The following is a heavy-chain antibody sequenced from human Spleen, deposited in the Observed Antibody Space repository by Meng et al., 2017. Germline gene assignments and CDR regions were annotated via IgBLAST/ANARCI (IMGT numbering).Heavy chain of an antibody. CDR1: GYTFTGYY. CDR2: INPNSGGT. V-gene: IGHV1-2*02. Sequence: ASVKVSCKASGYTFTGYYMHWVRQAPGQGLEWMGWINPNSGGTNYAQKFQGRVTMTRDTSISTAYMELSRLRSDDTAVYYCARKWFGEYYNWFDPWGQGTLVTVSS. D-gene: IGHD3-10*01. CDR3: ARKWFGEYYNWFDP. J-gene: IGHJ5*02.